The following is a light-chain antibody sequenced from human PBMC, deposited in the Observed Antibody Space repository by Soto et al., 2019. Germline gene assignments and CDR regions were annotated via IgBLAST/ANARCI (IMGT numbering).Light chain of an antibody. CDR3: QQYENWPRT. J-gene: IGKJ1*01. CDR1: QSVSNN. CDR2: GAS. V-gene: IGKV3-15*01. Sequence: EIVMTQSPATLSVSPGERATLSCRASQSVSNNFAWYQQKPGQAPRLLIYGASTRATGIPARFSGSGSGTDFTLTISSLQSEDFAVYYCQQYENWPRTFGQGTKVEIK.